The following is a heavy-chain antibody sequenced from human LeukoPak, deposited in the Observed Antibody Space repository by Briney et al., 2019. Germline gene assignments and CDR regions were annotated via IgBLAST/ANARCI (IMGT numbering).Heavy chain of an antibody. CDR2: VSGGGAYT. V-gene: IGHV3-23*01. CDR3: AKRITVSAGYYLDS. CDR1: GFSFSSFA. J-gene: IGHJ4*02. Sequence: GGSLRLSCVGSGFSFSSFAMSWVRQAPGKGLECVSTVSGGGAYTYYADSVKGRFTVSRDDSKSMHFLQMNSLRPEDTALYFCAKRITVSAGYYLDSWGQGTLVTVSS. D-gene: IGHD2-8*01.